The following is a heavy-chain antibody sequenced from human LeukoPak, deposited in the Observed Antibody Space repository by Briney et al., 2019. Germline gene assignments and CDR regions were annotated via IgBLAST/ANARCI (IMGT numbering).Heavy chain of an antibody. V-gene: IGHV4-39*07. CDR1: GGSISSSSYY. CDR3: ARGEGYSSGSLDY. Sequence: SETLSLTCSVSGGSISSSSYYWGWIRQPPGKGLEWIGSIYYSGSTYYNPSLKSRVTISVDTSKNQFSLKLSSVTAADTAVYYCARGEGYSSGSLDYWGQGTLVTVSS. CDR2: IYYSGST. D-gene: IGHD6-19*01. J-gene: IGHJ4*02.